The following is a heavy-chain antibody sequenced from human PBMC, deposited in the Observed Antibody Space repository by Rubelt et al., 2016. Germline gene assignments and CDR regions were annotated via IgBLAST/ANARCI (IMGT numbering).Heavy chain of an antibody. V-gene: IGHV4-59*01. Sequence: QVQLQESGPGLVKSSETLSLTCTVSGGSISSYYWSWIRQPPGKGLEWIGYIYYSGRTNYNPSLKSRVTISVDTSKNQFSLKLSSVTAADTAVYYWAGGITIFGVASGYFDYGGQGTLVTVSS. J-gene: IGHJ4*02. CDR2: IYYSGRT. D-gene: IGHD3-3*01. CDR3: AGGITIFGVASGYFDY. CDR1: GGSISSYY.